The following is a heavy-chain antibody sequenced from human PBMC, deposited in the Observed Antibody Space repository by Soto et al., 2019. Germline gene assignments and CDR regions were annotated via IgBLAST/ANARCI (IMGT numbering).Heavy chain of an antibody. CDR3: ARDGGRHSGGIDY. J-gene: IGHJ4*02. D-gene: IGHD1-26*01. V-gene: IGHV1-69*01. Sequence: QVQLVQSGAEVKKTGSSVKVSCKASGGTFSSYSINWVRQAPGQGLEWMGEIIPIFGTANYAQKFPGRVTITADESTSTAYMELSSLRSEDTAVYSCARDGGRHSGGIDYWGQGTLVTVSS. CDR1: GGTFSSYS. CDR2: IIPIFGTA.